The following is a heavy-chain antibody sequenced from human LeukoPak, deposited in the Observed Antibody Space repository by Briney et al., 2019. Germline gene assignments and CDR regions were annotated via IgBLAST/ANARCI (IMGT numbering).Heavy chain of an antibody. D-gene: IGHD3-22*01. V-gene: IGHV3-30*18. CDR3: AKGAYYYDSSGQYYFDY. J-gene: IGHJ4*02. CDR1: GFTFSYYG. CDR2: ISYDGSSK. Sequence: PGGSLRLSFAASGFTFSYYGMHWVRQAPGKGLEWVAFISYDGSSKYYADSVKGRFTISRDNSKNTVSLQMSSLRAEDPAVYYCAKGAYYYDSSGQYYFDYWGQGTLVTVSS.